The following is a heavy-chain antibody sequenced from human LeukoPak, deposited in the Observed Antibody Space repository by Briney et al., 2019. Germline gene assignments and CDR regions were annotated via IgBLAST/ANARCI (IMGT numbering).Heavy chain of an antibody. J-gene: IGHJ3*02. V-gene: IGHV3-21*01. Sequence: GGSLRLSCAASGFTFSSYSMNWVRQAPGKGLEWVSSISSSSSYIYYADSVKGRFTISRDNSKNTVYLQMNSLRAEDTAVYYCARDLTVTTIDAFDIWGQGTMVTVSS. CDR3: ARDLTVTTIDAFDI. CDR2: ISSSSSYI. CDR1: GFTFSSYS. D-gene: IGHD4-17*01.